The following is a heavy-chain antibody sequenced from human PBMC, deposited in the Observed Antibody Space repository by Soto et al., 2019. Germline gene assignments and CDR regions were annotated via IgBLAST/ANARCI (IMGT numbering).Heavy chain of an antibody. CDR1: GGSISSYY. CDR2: IYYSGST. CDR3: ARDYTDDFWSGYSHGYYYYYMDV. V-gene: IGHV4-59*01. J-gene: IGHJ6*03. D-gene: IGHD3-3*01. Sequence: SETLSLTCTVSGGSISSYYWSWIRQPPGKGLEWIGYIYYSGSTNYNPSLKSRVTISVDTSKNQFSLKLSSVTAADTAVYYCARDYTDDFWSGYSHGYYYYYMDVWGKGTTVTVSS.